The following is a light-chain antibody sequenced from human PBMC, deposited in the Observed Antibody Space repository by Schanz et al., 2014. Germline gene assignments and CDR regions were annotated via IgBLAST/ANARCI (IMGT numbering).Light chain of an antibody. CDR3: QQYNSYRT. V-gene: IGKV1-39*01. Sequence: DIQMTQSPSSLSASVGDRVTITCRASQSISSYLNWYQQKPGKAPKLLIYAASSLQSGVPSRFSGSGSGTDFTFTISSLQPEDIATYYCQQYNSYRTFGQGTKVEIK. J-gene: IGKJ1*01. CDR2: AAS. CDR1: QSISSY.